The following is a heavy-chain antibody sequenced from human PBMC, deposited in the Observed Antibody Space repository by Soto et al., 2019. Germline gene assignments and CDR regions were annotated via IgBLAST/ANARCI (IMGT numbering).Heavy chain of an antibody. CDR1: GFTFSSYW. D-gene: IGHD6-13*01. Sequence: EVQLVESGGGLVQPGGSLRLSCAASGFTFSSYWMSWVRQAPGKGLEWVANIKQDGSEKYYVDPVKGRFTISRDNAKNSLYLQMNSLRAEDTAVYYCARDRSSSWYNAFDIWGQGTMVTVSS. J-gene: IGHJ3*02. CDR2: IKQDGSEK. V-gene: IGHV3-7*03. CDR3: ARDRSSSWYNAFDI.